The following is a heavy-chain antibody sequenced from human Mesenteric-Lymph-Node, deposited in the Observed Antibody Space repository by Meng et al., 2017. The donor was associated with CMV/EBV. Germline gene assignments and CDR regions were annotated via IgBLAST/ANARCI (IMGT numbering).Heavy chain of an antibody. V-gene: IGHV3-48*04. CDR2: ISSSSSTI. Sequence: GESLKISCAASGFTFSSYSMNWVRQAPGKGLEWVSYISSSSSTIYYADSVKGRFTISRDNAKNSLYLQMNSLRAEDTAVYYCAREGGYCSSTSCYTYVAFDIWGQGTMVTVSS. J-gene: IGHJ3*02. D-gene: IGHD2-2*02. CDR3: AREGGYCSSTSCYTYVAFDI. CDR1: GFTFSSYS.